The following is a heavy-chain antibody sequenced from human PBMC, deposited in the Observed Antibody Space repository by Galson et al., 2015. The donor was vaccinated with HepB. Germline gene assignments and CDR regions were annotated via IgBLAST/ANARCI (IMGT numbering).Heavy chain of an antibody. V-gene: IGHV1-3*01. J-gene: IGHJ4*02. D-gene: IGHD3-16*02. CDR3: ARGGGKDYVWGSYPYDY. CDR2: INAGNGNT. Sequence: SVKVSCKASGSTFTSYAMHWVRQAPGQRLEWMGWINAGNGNTKYSQKFQGRVTITRDTSASTAYMELSSLRSEDTAVYYCARGGGKDYVWGSYPYDYWGQGTLVTVSS. CDR1: GSTFTSYA.